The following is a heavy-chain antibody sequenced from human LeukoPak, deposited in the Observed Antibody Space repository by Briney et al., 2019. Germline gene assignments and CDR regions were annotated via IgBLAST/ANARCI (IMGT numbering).Heavy chain of an antibody. Sequence: GESLKISCKGAGYSFTNYWIGWVRQMPGKGLELMGLIYPGDSDTTSRLSFQGQVTISSDKSITTASLQWRSLKASDTAMYYCTRRMTRGVITSPFDSWGQGTLVSVSS. J-gene: IGHJ4*02. D-gene: IGHD3-10*01. CDR2: IYPGDSDT. CDR1: GYSFTNYW. V-gene: IGHV5-51*01. CDR3: TRRMTRGVITSPFDS.